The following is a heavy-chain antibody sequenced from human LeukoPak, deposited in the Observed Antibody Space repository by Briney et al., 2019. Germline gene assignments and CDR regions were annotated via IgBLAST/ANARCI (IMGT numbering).Heavy chain of an antibody. V-gene: IGHV4-4*07. CDR3: AGAYGSGSYYNDLLDY. CDR2: IYTSGST. CDR1: GGSISSYY. Sequence: PSETLSLTCTVSGGSISSYYWSWIRQPAGKGLEWIGRIYTSGSTNYNPSLKSRVTMSVDTSKNQFSLKLSSVTAADTAVYYCAGAYGSGSYYNDLLDYWGQGTLVTVSS. J-gene: IGHJ4*02. D-gene: IGHD3-10*01.